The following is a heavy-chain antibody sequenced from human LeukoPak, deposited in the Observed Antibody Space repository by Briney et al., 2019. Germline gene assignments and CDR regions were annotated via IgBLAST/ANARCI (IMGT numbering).Heavy chain of an antibody. J-gene: IGHJ4*02. Sequence: GGSLRLSCAASGFTFSNYWVHWVRQAPGKGLGWVSRINRDGSTTNYADSVKGRFTVSRDNAKNTLNLQMNSLRAEDTAVYYCARDKKSGESSEIDYWGQGTQVTVSS. CDR2: INRDGSTT. CDR3: ARDKKSGESSEIDY. CDR1: GFTFSNYW. D-gene: IGHD3-10*01. V-gene: IGHV3-74*01.